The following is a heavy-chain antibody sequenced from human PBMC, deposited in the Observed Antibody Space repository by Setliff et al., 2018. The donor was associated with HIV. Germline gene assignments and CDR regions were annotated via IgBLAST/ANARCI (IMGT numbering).Heavy chain of an antibody. D-gene: IGHD2-15*01. V-gene: IGHV4-39*01. J-gene: IGHJ4*02. CDR2: IYYSGST. Sequence: SETLSLTCTVSGGSISSSSYYWGWIRQPPGKGLEWIGSIYYSGSTYYNPSLKSRVTISVDTSKNQFSLKLSSVTDADTAVYYCARHIVVVVAATRFGYWGQGTLVTVSS. CDR1: GGSISSSSYY. CDR3: ARHIVVVVAATRFGY.